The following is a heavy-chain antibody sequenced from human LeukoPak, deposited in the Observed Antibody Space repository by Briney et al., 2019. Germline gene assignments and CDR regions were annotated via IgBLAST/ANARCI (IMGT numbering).Heavy chain of an antibody. CDR1: GGSITSHY. Sequence: PSETLSLTCTVSGGSITSHYWSWIRQPPGKGLEWIGYIYYSGSTNYNPSLKSRVTMSVDTSKNQFSLKLSSVTAADTAVYYCARDRGWFDPWGQGILVTVSS. J-gene: IGHJ5*02. V-gene: IGHV4-59*11. CDR3: ARDRGWFDP. CDR2: IYYSGST.